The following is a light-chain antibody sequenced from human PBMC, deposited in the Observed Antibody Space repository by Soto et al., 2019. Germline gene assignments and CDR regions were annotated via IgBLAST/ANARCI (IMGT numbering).Light chain of an antibody. J-gene: IGLJ1*01. V-gene: IGLV2-8*01. CDR2: EVS. CDR1: SSDVGGYNY. CDR3: SSYAGSNNYV. Sequence: QSALTQPPSASGSPGQSVTISCTGTSSDVGGYNYVSWYQQHPGKAPKLMIYEVSKRPSGVPDRFSGSKSGNTASLTVSGLQAADEADYYCSSYAGSNNYVFGIGTKLTVL.